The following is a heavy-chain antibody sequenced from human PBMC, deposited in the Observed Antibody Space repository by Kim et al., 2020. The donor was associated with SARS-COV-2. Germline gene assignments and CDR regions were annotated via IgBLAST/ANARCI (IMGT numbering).Heavy chain of an antibody. J-gene: IGHJ6*02. V-gene: IGHV1-24*01. CDR1: GYTLTELS. CDR3: ATDPGITMVRGVINRERLLLLDV. D-gene: IGHD3-10*01. CDR2: FDPEDGET. Sequence: ASVKVSCKVSGYTLTELSMHWVRQAPGKGLEWMGGFDPEDGETIYAQKFQGRVTITEDTSTDTAYMELSSLRSEDTAVYYCATDPGITMVRGVINRERLLLLDVWGQGTTVTVSS.